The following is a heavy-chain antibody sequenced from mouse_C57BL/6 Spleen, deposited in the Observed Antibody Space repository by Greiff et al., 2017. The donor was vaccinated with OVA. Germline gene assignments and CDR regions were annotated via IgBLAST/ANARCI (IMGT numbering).Heavy chain of an antibody. CDR2: INPGSGST. Sequence: VQLQQPGAEIVKPGASVKMSCKAFGYTFTSYWITWVKQRPGQGLEWIGDINPGSGSTNYNEKLKSKAGVTVDTSSSTAYIQLSSLTSEDAAVYYCASGNYARYCDVWSTGTTVTVTS. CDR3: ASGNYARYCDV. CDR1: GYTFTSYW. V-gene: IGHV1-55*01. J-gene: IGHJ1*03. D-gene: IGHD2-1*01.